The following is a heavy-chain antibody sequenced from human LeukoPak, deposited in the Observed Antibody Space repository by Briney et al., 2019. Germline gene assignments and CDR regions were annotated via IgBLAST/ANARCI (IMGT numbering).Heavy chain of an antibody. CDR1: GFTFSSYS. CDR2: ISSSSSYI. CDR3: AREGVEENYFDY. J-gene: IGHJ4*02. V-gene: IGHV3-21*01. Sequence: PGGSLRLSCAASGFTFSSYSMNWVRQAPGKGLEWVSSISSSSSYIYYADSVKGRFTISRDNAKNSLYLQTNSLRAEDTAVYYCAREGVEENYFDYWGQGTLVTVSS. D-gene: IGHD3-3*01.